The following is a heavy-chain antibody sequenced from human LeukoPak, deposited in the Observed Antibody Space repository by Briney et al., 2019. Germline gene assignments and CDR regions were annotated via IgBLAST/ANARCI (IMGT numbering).Heavy chain of an antibody. CDR3: ARNYDILTGYTYYFDY. Sequence: GGSLRLSCAASGFTFSSYWMSWVRQAPGKGLEWVANIKQDGSEKYYVDSVKGRFTIPRDNAKNSLYLQMNSQRAEDTAVYYCARNYDILTGYTYYFDYWGQGTLVTVSS. D-gene: IGHD3-9*01. CDR2: IKQDGSEK. J-gene: IGHJ4*02. CDR1: GFTFSSYW. V-gene: IGHV3-7*01.